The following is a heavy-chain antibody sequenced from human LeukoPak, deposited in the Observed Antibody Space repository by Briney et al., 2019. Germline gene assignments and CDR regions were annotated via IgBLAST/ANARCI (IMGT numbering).Heavy chain of an antibody. Sequence: AGGSLRLSCAASGFTFDDYGMSWVRQAPGKGLEWVSGINWNGGSTGYADSVKGRFTISRDNAKNSLYLQMNSLRPEDTASYYCAKVQIPAAMEWDAFDVWGQGTMVTVSS. D-gene: IGHD2-2*01. CDR3: AKVQIPAAMEWDAFDV. CDR2: INWNGGST. CDR1: GFTFDDYG. V-gene: IGHV3-20*04. J-gene: IGHJ3*01.